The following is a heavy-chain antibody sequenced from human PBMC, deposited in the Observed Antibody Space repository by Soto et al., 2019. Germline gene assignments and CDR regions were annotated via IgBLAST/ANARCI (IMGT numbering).Heavy chain of an antibody. CDR2: IYYSGST. D-gene: IGHD2-8*01. J-gene: IGHJ5*02. V-gene: IGHV4-39*01. Sequence: PSETLSLTCTVSGGSISSSSYYWGWIRQPPGKGLEWIGSIYYSGSTYYNPSLKSRVTISVDTSKNQFSLKLSSVTAADTAVYYCAGCSGYCTNGRFDPWGQGTLVTVSS. CDR1: GGSISSSSYY. CDR3: AGCSGYCTNGRFDP.